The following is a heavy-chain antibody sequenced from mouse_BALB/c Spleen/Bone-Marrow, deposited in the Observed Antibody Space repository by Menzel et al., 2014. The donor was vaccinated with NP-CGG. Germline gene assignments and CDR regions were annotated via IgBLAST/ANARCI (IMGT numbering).Heavy chain of an antibody. CDR3: ACLHFYGFFDY. CDR2: INTDSSMI. D-gene: IGHD1-2*01. V-gene: IGHV4-1*02. CDR1: GFDFSRYW. Sequence: EVQGEESGGGLAQPGGSLKLSCADSGFDFSRYWMRWVRPSPGQELEWIGEINTDSSMINYTPSLKDKLVISRDNAKDTLYLQMGKVRSEGTALYYFACLHFYGFFDYWGLGTLVPVS. J-gene: IGHJ3*01.